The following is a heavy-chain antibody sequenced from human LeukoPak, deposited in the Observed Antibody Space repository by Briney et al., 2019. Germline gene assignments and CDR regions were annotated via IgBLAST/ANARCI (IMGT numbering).Heavy chain of an antibody. V-gene: IGHV1-24*01. J-gene: IGHJ4*02. Sequence: ASVTVSFTVSGYTLTELSMHWVRQAPGKGLEWMGGFDPEDGETIYAQKFQGRVTMTEDTSTDTAYMELSSLRSEDTAVYYCATLGSGSYLLDYWGQGTLVTVSS. CDR1: GYTLTELS. CDR2: FDPEDGET. CDR3: ATLGSGSYLLDY. D-gene: IGHD1-26*01.